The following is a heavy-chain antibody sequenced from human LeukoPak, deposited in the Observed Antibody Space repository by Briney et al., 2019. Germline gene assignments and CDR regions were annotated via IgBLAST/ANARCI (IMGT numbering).Heavy chain of an antibody. V-gene: IGHV4-31*03. CDR1: GDSVSSGAYY. Sequence: SETLSLTCTVSGDSVSSGAYYWNWIRQHPGKGLEWLGYVYYSGGTYYNPSLKSRVAISIDTSRNQFSLKLSSVTAADTAVYYCAIIAVTDINFDYWGQGTLVTVSS. CDR3: AIIAVTDINFDY. CDR2: VYYSGGT. D-gene: IGHD6-19*01. J-gene: IGHJ4*02.